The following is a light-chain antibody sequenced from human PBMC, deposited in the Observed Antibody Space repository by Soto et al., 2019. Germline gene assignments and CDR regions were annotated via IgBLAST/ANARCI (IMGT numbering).Light chain of an antibody. CDR2: DTS. J-gene: IGLJ2*01. V-gene: IGLV7-46*01. Sequence: QAVVTQEPSLTVSPGGTVTLTCGSSTGAVTSGHYPYWFQQKPGQAPRTLIYDTSSKHSWTPARFSGSLLGGKAALTLSGAQPEDEAEYYCLIAYNAVAVYGGGTQLTVL. CDR3: LIAYNAVAV. CDR1: TGAVTSGHY.